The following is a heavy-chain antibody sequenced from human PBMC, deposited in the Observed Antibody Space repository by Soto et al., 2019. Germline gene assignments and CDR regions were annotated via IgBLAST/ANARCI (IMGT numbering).Heavy chain of an antibody. CDR1: GYTFSSYG. Sequence: QAQLVQSGVEVKKAGASVKVSCKASGYTFSSYGISWARQAPGQGLEWMGWISDYNGNTQYAQKFQGRVCMTTDTATRTASMELRGLRSDETAVYFCAREGYYSGSGTYSPPRFSGMDVWGQGTTVTVSS. CDR2: ISDYNGNT. D-gene: IGHD3-10*01. J-gene: IGHJ6*02. CDR3: AREGYYSGSGTYSPPRFSGMDV. V-gene: IGHV1-18*01.